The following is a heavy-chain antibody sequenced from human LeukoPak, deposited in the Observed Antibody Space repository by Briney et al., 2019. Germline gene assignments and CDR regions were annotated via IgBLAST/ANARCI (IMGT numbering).Heavy chain of an antibody. CDR3: ARVSDCYGSGSYPNWFDP. CDR2: INHSGST. D-gene: IGHD3-10*01. J-gene: IGHJ5*02. Sequence: PSETLSLTCAVYGGSFSGYYWSWIRQPPGKGLEWIGEINHSGSTNYNPSLKSRVTISVDTSKNQFSLKLSSVTAADTAVYYCARVSDCYGSGSYPNWFDPWGQGTLVTVSS. CDR1: GGSFSGYY. V-gene: IGHV4-34*01.